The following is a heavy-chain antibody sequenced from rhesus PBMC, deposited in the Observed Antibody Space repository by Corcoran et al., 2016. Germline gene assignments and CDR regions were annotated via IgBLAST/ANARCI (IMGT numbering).Heavy chain of an antibody. CDR1: DVSITGYY. D-gene: IGHD2-15*01. CDR2: IDGDSANT. CDR3: ARDSGSRGNDY. V-gene: IGHV4-73*01. J-gene: IGHJ4*01. Sequence: QVKLQQWGEGLVKPSETLSLTCAVYDVSITGYYWSWIRQPPGKGLEWIGNIDGDSANTNYHPSLKNRVTISKDTSKNQFSLKPSSVTAADTAAYFCARDSGSRGNDYWGQGVLVTVSS.